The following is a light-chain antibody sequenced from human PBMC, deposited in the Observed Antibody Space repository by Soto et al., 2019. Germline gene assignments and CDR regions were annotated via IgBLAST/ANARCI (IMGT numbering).Light chain of an antibody. J-gene: IGKJ4*01. Sequence: DIQMTQSPSSLSASVGDRVTITCRASQSISSYLNWYQQKPGKAPKLLIYAASSLQSGVPSRFSGSGSGTDFTLTISSLQPEDFATYYSQQSYSTPLTFGVGTKVEIK. CDR3: QQSYSTPLT. CDR2: AAS. V-gene: IGKV1-39*01. CDR1: QSISSY.